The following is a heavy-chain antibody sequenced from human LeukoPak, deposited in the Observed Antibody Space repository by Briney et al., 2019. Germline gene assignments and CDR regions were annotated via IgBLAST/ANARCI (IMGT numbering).Heavy chain of an antibody. V-gene: IGHV4-34*01. CDR1: GGSLSGYY. CDR3: ARDPVPRDYGDTVNAYDL. D-gene: IGHD4-17*01. J-gene: IGHJ3*01. Sequence: SESLSLTCAVSGGSLSGYYWSWVRQSPGKGLECMGDIHHDGRTKYKSSFKSRVTIFLDSSKNEVSLRLSPVTPADTALYFCARDPVPRDYGDTVNAYDLWGQGTMVT. CDR2: IHHDGRT.